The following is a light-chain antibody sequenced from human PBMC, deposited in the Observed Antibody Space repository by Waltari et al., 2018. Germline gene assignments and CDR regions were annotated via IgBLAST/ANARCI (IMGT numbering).Light chain of an antibody. CDR2: RNN. V-gene: IGLV1-47*01. J-gene: IGLJ2*01. CDR3: AAWDDSLSGRVV. Sequence: QSVLTQPPSASGTPGQRVTISCSGSSSNTGSNNVSWYQQLPGTAPKLLIYRNNQRPSGVPDRFSGSKSGTSASLAISGLRSEDEADYYCAAWDDSLSGRVVFGGGTKLTVL. CDR1: SSNTGSNN.